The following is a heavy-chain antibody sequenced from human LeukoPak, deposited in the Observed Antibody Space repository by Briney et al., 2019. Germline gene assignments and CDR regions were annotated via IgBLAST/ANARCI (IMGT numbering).Heavy chain of an antibody. CDR1: GFTFSKYA. CDR2: ISGSGGGP. J-gene: IGHJ4*02. D-gene: IGHD3-10*01. CDR3: ARDRGVTMVRGVIEYYFDY. Sequence: PGGSLRLSCAASGFTFSKYAMSWVRQAPGKGLEWVSGISGSGGGPYYADSVKGRFTISRDNSKNTLYLQMNSLRAEDTAVYYCARDRGVTMVRGVIEYYFDYWGQGTLVTVSS. V-gene: IGHV3-23*01.